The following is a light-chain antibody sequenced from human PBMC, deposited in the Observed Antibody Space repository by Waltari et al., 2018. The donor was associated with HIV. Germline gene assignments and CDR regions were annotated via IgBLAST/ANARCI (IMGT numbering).Light chain of an antibody. Sequence: SYELTQTPSVAVCPGQTARITCTGDALTKKYAYWYQQKSGKAPVLVIYEDSKRPAGFPERFSASSSGTPPPLTISGAQVEDEADYYCYSTDNSGHHSVFGTGTKLTVL. CDR3: YSTDNSGHHSV. V-gene: IGLV3-10*01. CDR2: EDS. CDR1: ALTKKY. J-gene: IGLJ2*01.